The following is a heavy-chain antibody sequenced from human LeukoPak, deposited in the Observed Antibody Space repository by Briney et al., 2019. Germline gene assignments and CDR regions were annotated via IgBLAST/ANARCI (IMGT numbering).Heavy chain of an antibody. CDR1: GGSFSGYY. V-gene: IGHV4-34*01. CDR3: ARAGSGSPVDY. CDR2: INHSGST. J-gene: IGHJ4*02. Sequence: SETLSLTCAVYGGSFSGYYWSWIRQPPGKGLEWIGEINHSGSTNYIPSLKSRVTISVDTSKNQFSLKLSSVTAADTAVYYCARAGSGSPVDYWGQGTLVTVSS. D-gene: IGHD3-10*01.